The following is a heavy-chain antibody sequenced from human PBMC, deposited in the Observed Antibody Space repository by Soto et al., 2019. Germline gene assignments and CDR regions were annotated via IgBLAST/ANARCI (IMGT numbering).Heavy chain of an antibody. CDR1: GYTFTSYG. V-gene: IGHV1-18*01. J-gene: IGHJ6*02. CDR3: ARGKYSSSYYYGMDV. Sequence: ASVKVSCKASGYTFTSYGISWVRQAPGQGLEGMGWISGYNGNTNYAQKLQGRVTMTTDTSTSTAYMEMRSLRSDDTAVYYCARGKYSSSYYYGMDVWGQGTTVTVSS. D-gene: IGHD6-13*01. CDR2: ISGYNGNT.